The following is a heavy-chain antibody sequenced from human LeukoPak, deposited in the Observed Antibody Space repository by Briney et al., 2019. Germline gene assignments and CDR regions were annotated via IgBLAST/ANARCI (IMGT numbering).Heavy chain of an antibody. CDR2: ISSSGSTI. Sequence: GGSLRLSCAASGFTFSSYEMNWVRQAPGKGLVWVSYISSSGSTIYYADSVKGRFTISRDNAKNSLYLQMNSLRAEDTAVYYCAGKAWLSNDYWGQGTLVTVSS. V-gene: IGHV3-48*03. D-gene: IGHD3-22*01. CDR1: GFTFSSYE. CDR3: AGKAWLSNDY. J-gene: IGHJ4*02.